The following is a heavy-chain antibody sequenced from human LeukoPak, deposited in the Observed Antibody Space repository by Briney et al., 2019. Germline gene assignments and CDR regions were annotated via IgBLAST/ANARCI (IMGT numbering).Heavy chain of an antibody. Sequence: PAGSLRLSCAASGFTFSTHGMHWVRQAPGKGLEWVSLIYNAGSTYYTDSLESRFTIFRDTPKNTLYLQVNCASAEDTAMYYCASSIVVAITVDYWGQGTLVTVSS. CDR1: GFTFSTHG. CDR2: IYNAGST. V-gene: IGHV3-53*01. CDR3: ASSIVVAITVDY. D-gene: IGHD3-22*01. J-gene: IGHJ4*02.